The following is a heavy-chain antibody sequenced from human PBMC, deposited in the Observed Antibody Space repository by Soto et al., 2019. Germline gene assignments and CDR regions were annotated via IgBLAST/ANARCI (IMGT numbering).Heavy chain of an antibody. D-gene: IGHD3-10*01. CDR3: ARGLILWFGELSRRGGYYYYMDV. V-gene: IGHV4-34*01. J-gene: IGHJ6*03. Sequence: QVQLQQWGAGLLKPSETLSLTCAVYGGSFSGYQWSWIRQTPGKGLEWIGEINDSGNINYNTSLKSRVTIFLYTTKKQISLKLSSVTAADTAVYYCARGLILWFGELSRRGGYYYYMDVWGKGTTVIVSS. CDR2: INDSGNI. CDR1: GGSFSGYQ.